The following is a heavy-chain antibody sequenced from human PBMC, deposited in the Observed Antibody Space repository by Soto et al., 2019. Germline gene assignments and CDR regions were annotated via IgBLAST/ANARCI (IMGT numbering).Heavy chain of an antibody. D-gene: IGHD2-15*01. V-gene: IGHV4-30-4*01. Sequence: QVQLQESGPGLVKPSQTLSLTCTVSGGSISSGDYYWSWIRQPPGKGLEWIGYIYYSGSTYYNPSLKSRVTISVDTSKIQFSLKLSSVTAADTAVYYCARGRPHPVVVVGYFDYWGQGTLVTVSS. CDR1: GGSISSGDYY. CDR2: IYYSGST. J-gene: IGHJ4*02. CDR3: ARGRPHPVVVVGYFDY.